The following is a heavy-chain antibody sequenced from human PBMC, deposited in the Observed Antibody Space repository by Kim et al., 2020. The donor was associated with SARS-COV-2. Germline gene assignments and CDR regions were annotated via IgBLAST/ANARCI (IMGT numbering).Heavy chain of an antibody. D-gene: IGHD3-10*01. V-gene: IGHV1-18*01. CDR3: ARGRVSGGSGSVIKYYYGMDV. CDR2: ISAYNGNT. Sequence: ASVKVSCKASGYTFTSYGISWVRQAPGQGLEWMGWISAYNGNTNYAQKLQGRVTMTTDTSTSTAYMELRSLRSDDTAVYYCARGRVSGGSGSVIKYYYGMDVWGQGTTVTVSS. J-gene: IGHJ6*02. CDR1: GYTFTSYG.